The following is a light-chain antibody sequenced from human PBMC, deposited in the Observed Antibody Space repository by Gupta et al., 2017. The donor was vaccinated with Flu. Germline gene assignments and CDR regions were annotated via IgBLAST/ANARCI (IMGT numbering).Light chain of an antibody. V-gene: IGKV1-5*03. Sequence: DIQLTQSPSTLSASVGDRVTITCRASQSISHWLAWYQHKPGKAPKLLISGASTLKTGVPSRFSGSGSGTEFTRTSSSMQPDDFDTYDGQQSETFGQGTKVDIK. CDR3: QQSET. CDR2: GAS. J-gene: IGKJ1*01. CDR1: QSISHW.